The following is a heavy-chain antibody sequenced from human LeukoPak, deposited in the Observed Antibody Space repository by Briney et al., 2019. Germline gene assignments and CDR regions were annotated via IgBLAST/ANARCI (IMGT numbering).Heavy chain of an antibody. CDR2: IIPIFGTA. J-gene: IGHJ4*02. V-gene: IGHV1-69*01. CDR1: GGTFSSYA. Sequence: VASVKVSCKASGGTFSSYAISWVRQAPGQGLEWMGGIIPIFGTANYAQKFQGRVTITADESTSTAYMELSSLRSEDTAVYYCAREFRYCSGGSCYREVLPDYWGQGTLVTVSS. CDR3: AREFRYCSGGSCYREVLPDY. D-gene: IGHD2-15*01.